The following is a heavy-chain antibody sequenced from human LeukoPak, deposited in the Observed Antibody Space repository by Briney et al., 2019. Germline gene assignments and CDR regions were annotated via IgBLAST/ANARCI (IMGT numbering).Heavy chain of an antibody. CDR2: LSGSGSTT. D-gene: IGHD4/OR15-4a*01. J-gene: IGHJ6*03. V-gene: IGHV3-23*01. CDR3: ARAPPYGGYYYYYYMDV. CDR1: GFTFSTYA. Sequence: GGSLRLSCAASGFTFSTYAMTWVRQAPGKGLEWVSGLSGSGSTTYYADSVKGRFTISRDNSKNTLYLQMNSLRAGDTAIYYCARAPPYGGYYYYYYMDVWGKGTTVTVSS.